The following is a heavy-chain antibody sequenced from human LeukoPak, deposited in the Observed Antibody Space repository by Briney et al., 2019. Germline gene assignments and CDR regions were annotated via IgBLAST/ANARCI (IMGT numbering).Heavy chain of an antibody. Sequence: ASVKVSCKASGYTFTGYYMHWVRQAPGQGLEWMGWINPNSGGTNYAQKLQGRVTMTTDTSTSTAYMELRSLRSDDTAVYYCVREVGTEYSSSSSPLFDYWGQGTLVTVSS. D-gene: IGHD6-6*01. CDR2: INPNSGGT. CDR1: GYTFTGYY. J-gene: IGHJ4*02. V-gene: IGHV1-2*02. CDR3: VREVGTEYSSSSSPLFDY.